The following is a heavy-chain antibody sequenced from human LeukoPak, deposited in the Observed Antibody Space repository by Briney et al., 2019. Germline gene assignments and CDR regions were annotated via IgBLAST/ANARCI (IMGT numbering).Heavy chain of an antibody. CDR1: GYSFTSYW. D-gene: IGHD3-9*01. CDR2: IYPGGSDT. J-gene: IGHJ4*02. CDR3: ARQYYDILTGYYGFDY. Sequence: GESLKISCKGSGYSFTSYWIGWVRQMPGKGLEWMGIIYPGGSDTRYSPSFQGQVTISADKSISTAYLQWSSLKASDTATYYCARQYYDILTGYYGFDYWGQGTLVTVSS. V-gene: IGHV5-51*01.